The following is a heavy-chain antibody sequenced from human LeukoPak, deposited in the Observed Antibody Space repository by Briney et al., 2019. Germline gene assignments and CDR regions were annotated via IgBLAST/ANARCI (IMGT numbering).Heavy chain of an antibody. V-gene: IGHV3-33*01. CDR3: ARSGGDYYDSSGYPFIDY. Sequence: PGGSLRLSCEASRFTFSDYGMHWVRQAPGKGLEWVAVIWYDGTNKYYAESVKGRFTISRDNSKNTLFLHMSSLRVEDTAVYYCARSGGDYYDSSGYPFIDYWGLGTLVTVSS. J-gene: IGHJ4*02. D-gene: IGHD3-22*01. CDR2: IWYDGTNK. CDR1: RFTFSDYG.